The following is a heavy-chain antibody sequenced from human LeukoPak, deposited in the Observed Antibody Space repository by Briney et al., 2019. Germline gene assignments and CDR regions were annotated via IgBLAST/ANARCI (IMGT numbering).Heavy chain of an antibody. V-gene: IGHV3-30-3*01. Sequence: GGSLRLSCAASGFTFSSCAMHWVRQAPGKGLEWVAVISYDGSNKYYADSVKGRFTISRDNSKNTLYLQMNSLRAEDTAVYYCARGTYYYDSSGYYSFDYWGQGTLVTVSS. J-gene: IGHJ4*02. CDR3: ARGTYYYDSSGYYSFDY. CDR1: GFTFSSCA. D-gene: IGHD3-22*01. CDR2: ISYDGSNK.